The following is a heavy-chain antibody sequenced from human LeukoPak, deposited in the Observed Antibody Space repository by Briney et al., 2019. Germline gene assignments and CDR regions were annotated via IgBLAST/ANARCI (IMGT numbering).Heavy chain of an antibody. J-gene: IGHJ3*02. CDR3: AREVAYYYDSSGYPEQTHYAAFDI. CDR1: GGSISSYY. CDR2: IYYSGST. Sequence: MTSVTLSLTCTVSGGSISSYYWSWIRQPPGKGLEWIGYIYYSGSTNYNPSLKSRVTISVDTSKNQFSLKLSSVTAADTAVYYCAREVAYYYDSSGYPEQTHYAAFDIWGQGTMVTVSS. V-gene: IGHV4-59*01. D-gene: IGHD3-22*01.